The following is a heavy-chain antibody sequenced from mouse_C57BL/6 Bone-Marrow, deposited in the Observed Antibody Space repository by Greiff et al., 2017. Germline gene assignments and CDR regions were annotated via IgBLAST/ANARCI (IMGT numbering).Heavy chain of an antibody. CDR2: INSYGSST. V-gene: IGHV5-16*01. J-gene: IGHJ2*01. CDR1: GFTFSDYY. Sequence: EVQLVESEGGLVQPGSSMKLSCTASGFTFSDYYMAWVRQVPEKGLEWVANINSYGSSTYYLDSLKSRFIISRDNAKNILYLQMSSLKSEDSATYYCARDLTAQATRYCDYWGQGTTLTVSS. D-gene: IGHD3-2*02. CDR3: ARDLTAQATRYCDY.